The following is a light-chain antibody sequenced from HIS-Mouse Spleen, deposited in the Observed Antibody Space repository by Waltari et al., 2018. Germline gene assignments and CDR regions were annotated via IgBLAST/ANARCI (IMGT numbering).Light chain of an antibody. CDR1: SSDVGSYNL. CDR3: CSYAGSSTWV. CDR2: EGS. Sequence: QSALTQPASVSGSPGQSITISCPGTSSDVGSYNLVSWYQQHPGKAPQLLTYEGSKRTSGVSNRFSGAKSGNTASLTISGLQAEDEADYYCCSYAGSSTWVFGGGTKLTVL. V-gene: IGLV2-23*01. J-gene: IGLJ3*02.